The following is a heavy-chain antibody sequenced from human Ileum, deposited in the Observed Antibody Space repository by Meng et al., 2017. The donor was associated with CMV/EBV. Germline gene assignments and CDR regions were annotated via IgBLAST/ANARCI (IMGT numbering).Heavy chain of an antibody. CDR3: ARAPFYYDASGYALDY. CDR1: GGSFSGYY. D-gene: IGHD3-22*01. V-gene: IGHV4-34*01. CDR2: IDHSGST. Sequence: DGGSFSGYYWSWIRQSPGKGLEWIGEIDHSGSTSYNPSLTRRITMSVDTSRTQFSLTLNSVTAADTAVYYCARAPFYYDASGYALDYWGQGTLVTVSS. J-gene: IGHJ4*01.